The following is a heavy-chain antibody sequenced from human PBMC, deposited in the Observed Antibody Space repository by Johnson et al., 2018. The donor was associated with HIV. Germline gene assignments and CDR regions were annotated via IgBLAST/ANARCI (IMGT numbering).Heavy chain of an antibody. V-gene: IGHV3-NL1*01. CDR2: ISGSGGST. Sequence: QVQLVESGGGVVQPGRSLRLSCAASGFTFSNYTIHWVRQAPGKGLEWVSVISGSGGSTYYADSVKGRFTISRDNSRNTLYLQINSLRAEDTAVYYCARPLPAAYYAFDIWGQGTMVTVSS. J-gene: IGHJ3*02. D-gene: IGHD2-2*01. CDR1: GFTFSNYT. CDR3: ARPLPAAYYAFDI.